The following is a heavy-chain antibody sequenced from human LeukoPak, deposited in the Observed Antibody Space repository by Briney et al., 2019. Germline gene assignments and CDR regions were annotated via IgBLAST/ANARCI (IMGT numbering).Heavy chain of an antibody. CDR3: TRRYSSSWPLDY. Sequence: SGTLSLTCAVSGGSISSANWWSWVRQPPGKGLEWIGEIHHSGTTTYNPSLKSRLTISVDKSKNQFSLTLNSVTAADTAVYFCTRRYSSSWPLDYWGQGTLVTVSS. CDR2: IHHSGTT. CDR1: GGSISSANW. D-gene: IGHD6-13*01. J-gene: IGHJ4*02. V-gene: IGHV4-4*02.